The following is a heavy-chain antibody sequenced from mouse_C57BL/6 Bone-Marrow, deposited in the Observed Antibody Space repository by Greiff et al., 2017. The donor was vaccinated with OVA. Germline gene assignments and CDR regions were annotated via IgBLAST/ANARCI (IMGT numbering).Heavy chain of an antibody. CDR3: ARLGDYDPWCAY. Sequence: EVQRVESGGGLVKPGGSLKLSCAASGFTFSDYGMQWVRQDPVTGLEWVAYISSGSSTIYYADTVKGRFTISRDKAKNTLFLQMTSLRSEDTSMYYCARLGDYDPWCAYWGQGTLVTVSA. V-gene: IGHV5-17*01. J-gene: IGHJ3*01. CDR1: GFTFSDYG. CDR2: ISSGSSTI. D-gene: IGHD2-4*01.